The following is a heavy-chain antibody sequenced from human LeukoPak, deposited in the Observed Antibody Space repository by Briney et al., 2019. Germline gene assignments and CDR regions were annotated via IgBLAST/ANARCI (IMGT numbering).Heavy chain of an antibody. Sequence: SETLSLTCAVYGGSFSGYYWSWIRQPPGKGLEWIGEINHSGSTNYNPSLKSRVTISADTSKNQFSLKLSSVTAADTAVYYCARGRGYNAFDIWGQGTMVTVSS. CDR3: ARGRGYNAFDI. J-gene: IGHJ3*02. D-gene: IGHD5-18*01. CDR1: GGSFSGYY. CDR2: INHSGST. V-gene: IGHV4-34*01.